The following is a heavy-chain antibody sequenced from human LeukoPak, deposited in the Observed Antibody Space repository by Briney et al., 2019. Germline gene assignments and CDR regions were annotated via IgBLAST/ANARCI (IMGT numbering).Heavy chain of an antibody. CDR3: AREGGGLWDY. J-gene: IGHJ4*02. CDR2: IWYDGSNK. V-gene: IGHV3-33*01. Sequence: GRSLRLSCAASGFTFSNYGMHWVRQAPGKGLEWVAVIWYDGSNKYYADSVKGRFTISRDNSQNTLYLQMNSLRAEDTAVYYCAREGGGLWDYWGQGTLVTVSS. CDR1: GFTFSNYG. D-gene: IGHD2-15*01.